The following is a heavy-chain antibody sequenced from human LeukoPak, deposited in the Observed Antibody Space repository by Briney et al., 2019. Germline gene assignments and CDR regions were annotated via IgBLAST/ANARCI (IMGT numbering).Heavy chain of an antibody. Sequence: GGSLRLSCGASGFTFSTYWMSWVRQAPGKGLEWVANIKQDGNEKYYVDSVKGRFTISRDNAKNSLFLQMNGLSAEDTAVYYCTRGGWYYFNSWGPGTLVTVSS. CDR1: GFTFSTYW. V-gene: IGHV3-7*01. CDR3: TRGGWYYFNS. J-gene: IGHJ4*02. CDR2: IKQDGNEK.